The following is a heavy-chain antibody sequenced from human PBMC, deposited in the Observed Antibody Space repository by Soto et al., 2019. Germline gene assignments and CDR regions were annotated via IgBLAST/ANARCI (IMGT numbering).Heavy chain of an antibody. CDR3: AKGGETDDYLDY. CDR2: ITGSGDVT. J-gene: IGHJ4*02. D-gene: IGHD5-12*01. Sequence: PGGSLRLSCAGSGFTFNKYAMSWVRQAPGKGLEWVATITGSGDVTHHADSVKGRFTISSDPSKDAVFLQMNSLRSEDTALYYCAKGGETDDYLDYWGQGTLVTVSS. CDR1: GFTFNKYA. V-gene: IGHV3-23*01.